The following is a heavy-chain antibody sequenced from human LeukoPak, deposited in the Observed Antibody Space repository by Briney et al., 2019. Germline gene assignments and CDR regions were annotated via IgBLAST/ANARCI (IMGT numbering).Heavy chain of an antibody. D-gene: IGHD4-23*01. CDR1: KFTFSSYW. CDR2: INTDGSST. CDR3: ARAATVVTPTDY. Sequence: GGSLRPSCAASKFTFSSYWMHWVRQAPGKGLVWVSRINTDGSSTNYADSVKGRFTISRDNAKNSLYLQMNSLRAEDTAVYYCARAATVVTPTDYWGQGTLVTVSS. V-gene: IGHV3-74*01. J-gene: IGHJ4*02.